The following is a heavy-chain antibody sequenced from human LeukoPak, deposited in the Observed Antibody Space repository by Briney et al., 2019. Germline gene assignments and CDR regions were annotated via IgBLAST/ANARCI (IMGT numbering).Heavy chain of an antibody. CDR1: GFTFSNYA. CDR2: ISGSGTST. CDR3: ASRNYYDSSGYYYYYFDY. J-gene: IGHJ4*01. D-gene: IGHD3-22*01. Sequence: GGSLRLSCAASGFTFSNYAMSWVRQAPGKGLEWVSGISGSGTSTYYADSVKGRFTISRDNSKNTLYLQMNSLRAEDTAVYYCASRNYYDSSGYYYYYFDYWGQESWSPSPQ. V-gene: IGHV3-23*01.